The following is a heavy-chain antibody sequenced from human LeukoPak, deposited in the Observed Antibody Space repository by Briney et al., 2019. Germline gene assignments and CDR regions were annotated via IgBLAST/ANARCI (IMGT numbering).Heavy chain of an antibody. CDR2: INPNSGGT. J-gene: IGHJ5*02. CDR1: GYTFTGYY. D-gene: IGHD3-10*01. CDR3: ARDEALLWFGELLGELFDP. V-gene: IGHV1-2*06. Sequence: GASVKVSCKASGYTFTGYYMHWVRQAPGQGLEWMGRINPNSGGTNYAQKFQGRVTMTRDTSISTAYMELSRLRSDDTAVYYCARDEALLWFGELLGELFDPWGQGTLVIVSS.